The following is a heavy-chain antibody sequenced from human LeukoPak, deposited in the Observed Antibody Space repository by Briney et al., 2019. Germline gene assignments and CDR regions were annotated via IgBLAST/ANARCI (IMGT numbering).Heavy chain of an antibody. D-gene: IGHD2-2*01. V-gene: IGHV1-69*01. CDR2: IIPIFGTA. CDR3: ARDGSRVPNPYCSSTSCHDAFDI. CDR1: GGTFSSYA. J-gene: IGHJ3*02. Sequence: SVKVSCKASGGTFSSYAISWGRQAPGQGLEWMGGIIPIFGTANYAQKFQGRVTITADESTSTAYMELSSLRSEDTAVYYCARDGSRVPNPYCSSTSCHDAFDIWGQGTMVTVSS.